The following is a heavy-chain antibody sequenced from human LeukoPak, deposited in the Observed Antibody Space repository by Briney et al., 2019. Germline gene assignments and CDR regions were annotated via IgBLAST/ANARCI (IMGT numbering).Heavy chain of an antibody. CDR1: GGSISSGSYY. J-gene: IGHJ3*02. Sequence: PSQTLSLTCTVSGGSISSGSYYWSWIRQPAGKGLEWIGRIYTSGSTNYNPSLKSRVTISVDTSKNQFSLKLSSVTAADTAAYYCASRSYAAFDIWGQGTMVTVSS. V-gene: IGHV4-61*02. CDR3: ASRSYAAFDI. CDR2: IYTSGST. D-gene: IGHD1-26*01.